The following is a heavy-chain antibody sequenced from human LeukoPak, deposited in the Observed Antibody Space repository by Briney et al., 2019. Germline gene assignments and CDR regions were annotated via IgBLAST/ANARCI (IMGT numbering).Heavy chain of an antibody. CDR3: ARWGSTSSKYYFDY. CDR1: GYTFTGYY. J-gene: IGHJ4*02. Sequence: ASVKVSCKASGYTFTGYYMHWVRQAPGQGLEWMGWVNPNSGGTNYAQKFQGRVTMTTDTSTSTAYMELRSLRSDDTAVYYCARWGSTSSKYYFDYWGQGTLVTVSS. D-gene: IGHD2-2*01. CDR2: VNPNSGGT. V-gene: IGHV1-2*02.